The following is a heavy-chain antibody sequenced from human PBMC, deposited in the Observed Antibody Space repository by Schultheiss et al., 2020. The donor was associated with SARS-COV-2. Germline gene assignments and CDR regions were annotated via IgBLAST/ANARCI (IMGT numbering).Heavy chain of an antibody. CDR3: ARGPSQYSSHFDY. CDR1: GFAFSSSW. Sequence: GGPLRLSCVASGFAFSSSWMNWVRQAPGKGLEWVSLISWDGGSTYYADSVKGRFTISRDNAKKSLYLQMNSLRAEDTAVYYCARGPSQYSSHFDYWGQGTLVTVSS. D-gene: IGHD6-6*01. J-gene: IGHJ4*02. CDR2: ISWDGGST. V-gene: IGHV3-48*03.